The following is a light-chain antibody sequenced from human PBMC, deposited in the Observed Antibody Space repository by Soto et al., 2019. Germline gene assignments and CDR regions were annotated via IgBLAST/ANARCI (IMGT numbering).Light chain of an antibody. Sequence: QSVLTQPPSVSGSPGQSVTISCTGTSSDVGDYNYVAWYQQHPGKAPKVMIYDVSKRPSGVPDRFSGSKSGNTASLTISGLQAEDEADYYCCSNARNLEVFGTGTKVTVL. CDR1: SSDVGDYNY. CDR2: DVS. J-gene: IGLJ1*01. CDR3: CSNARNLEV. V-gene: IGLV2-11*01.